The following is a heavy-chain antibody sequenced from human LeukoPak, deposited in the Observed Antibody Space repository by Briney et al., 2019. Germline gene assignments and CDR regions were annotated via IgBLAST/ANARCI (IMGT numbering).Heavy chain of an antibody. CDR3: ARVGFGEYSSSSGWFDT. CDR1: GGTFSSYA. V-gene: IGHV1-69*05. CDR2: IIPIFGTA. Sequence: SVKVSCKASGGTFSSYAISWVRQAPGQGLEWMGGIIPIFGTANYAQKFQGRVTITTDESTSTAYMELSSLRSEETAVYYCARVGFGEYSSSSGWFDTWGEGTLLTVSS. J-gene: IGHJ5*02. D-gene: IGHD6-6*01.